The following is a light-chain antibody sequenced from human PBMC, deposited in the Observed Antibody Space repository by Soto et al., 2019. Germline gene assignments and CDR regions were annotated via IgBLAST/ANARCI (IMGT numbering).Light chain of an antibody. CDR1: SSDVGGYNY. J-gene: IGLJ3*02. V-gene: IGLV2-14*01. Sequence: QSALTQPASVCGSPGQSITISCTGTSSDVGGYNYVSWYQQQPDKAPKLMIYEVSNRPSGVSNRFSGSKSGNTASLTISGLQAEDEADYYCSSYTSSSTRVFGGGTQLTVL. CDR2: EVS. CDR3: SSYTSSSTRV.